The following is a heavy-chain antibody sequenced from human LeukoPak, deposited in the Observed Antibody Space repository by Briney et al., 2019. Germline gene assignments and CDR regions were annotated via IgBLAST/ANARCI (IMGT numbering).Heavy chain of an antibody. CDR2: FDPEDGET. J-gene: IGHJ4*02. Sequence: ASVKVSCKVSGYTLTELFMHGVRQAPGKGLDWMGGFDPEDGETTYAQKFQGRVTMTEDTSPDTAYMELSSLRSEDTAVYYCATDVVPADISGYGYWGQGTLVTVSS. D-gene: IGHD2-2*01. CDR3: ATDVVPADISGYGY. CDR1: GYTLTELF. V-gene: IGHV1-24*01.